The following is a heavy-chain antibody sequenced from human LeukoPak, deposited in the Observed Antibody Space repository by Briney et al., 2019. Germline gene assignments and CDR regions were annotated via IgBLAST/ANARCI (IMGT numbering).Heavy chain of an antibody. CDR3: AKGVEDRGSNGLEY. J-gene: IGHJ4*02. Sequence: GGSLRLSCAAAGLTFARFDMNWVRQAPGKELEWVSAVTGDGSKTYYADSVRGRFTISRDNSKNTLYLQMDSLRAEDTAVYYCAKGVEDRGSNGLEYWGQGTLVTVSS. CDR1: GLTFARFD. V-gene: IGHV3-23*01. CDR2: VTGDGSKT. D-gene: IGHD1-26*01.